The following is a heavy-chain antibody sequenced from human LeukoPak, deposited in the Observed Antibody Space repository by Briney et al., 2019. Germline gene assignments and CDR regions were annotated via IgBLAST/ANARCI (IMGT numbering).Heavy chain of an antibody. V-gene: IGHV1-18*01. Sequence: ASVKVSCKASGYTFTSYGITWVRQAPGQGLEWMGWISAYNGNTNYAQKLQGRVTMTRDTSTSTAYMELRSLKPDDTAVYYCARDYWDIVVVAAANGFDYWGQGTLVTVSS. D-gene: IGHD2-15*01. CDR1: GYTFTSYG. J-gene: IGHJ4*02. CDR3: ARDYWDIVVVAAANGFDY. CDR2: ISAYNGNT.